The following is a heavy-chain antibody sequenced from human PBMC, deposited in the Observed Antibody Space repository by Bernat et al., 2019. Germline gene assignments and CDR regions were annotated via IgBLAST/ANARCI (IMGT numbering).Heavy chain of an antibody. Sequence: QVQLQESGPGLVKPSQTLSLTCTVSGGSISSAGYYWSWIRQHPGKGLEWIGYIYYSGSTYYNPSLKSRVTMAVDTSKNQFSLKLSSVTAADTVVYYCARVTEQQKTYFFDYWGQGTLVTVSS. D-gene: IGHD6-13*01. CDR1: GGSISSAGYY. J-gene: IGHJ4*02. V-gene: IGHV4-31*03. CDR2: IYYSGST. CDR3: ARVTEQQKTYFFDY.